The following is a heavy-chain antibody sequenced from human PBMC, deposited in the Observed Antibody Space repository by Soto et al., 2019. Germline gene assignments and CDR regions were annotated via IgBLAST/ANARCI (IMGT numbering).Heavy chain of an antibody. V-gene: IGHV1-69*01. CDR3: ASDPLGMGATLDEYFQH. Sequence: QVQLVQSGAEVKKPGSSVKVSCKASGGTFSSYAISWVRQAPGQGLEWMGGIIPIFGTANYAQKFQGRVTITAEESTCTAYMELSSLRSEDTAVYYGASDPLGMGATLDEYFQHWGQGTLVTVSS. J-gene: IGHJ1*01. CDR2: IIPIFGTA. D-gene: IGHD1-26*01. CDR1: GGTFSSYA.